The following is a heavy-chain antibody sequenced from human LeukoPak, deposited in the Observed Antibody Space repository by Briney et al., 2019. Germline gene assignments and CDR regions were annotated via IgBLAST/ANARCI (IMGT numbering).Heavy chain of an antibody. D-gene: IGHD2-2*01. CDR1: GYSFTSYW. V-gene: IGHV5-51*01. CDR3: ARQYCSSTSCYRHYYYYYMDV. Sequence: GESLKISCKGSGYSFTSYWIGWVRQMPGKGLEWMGIIYPGDSDTRYSPSFQGQVTISADKSISTAYLRWSSLKASDTAMYYCARQYCSSTSCYRHYYYYYMDVWGKGTTVTVSS. J-gene: IGHJ6*03. CDR2: IYPGDSDT.